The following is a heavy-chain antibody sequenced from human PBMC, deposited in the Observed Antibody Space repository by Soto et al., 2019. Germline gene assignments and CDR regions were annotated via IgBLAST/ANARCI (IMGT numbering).Heavy chain of an antibody. D-gene: IGHD2-21*02. V-gene: IGHV3-30*18. CDR1: GFTFSSYG. Sequence: QVQLVESGGGVVQPGRSPRLSCAASGFTFSSYGMYWVRQAPGKGLEWVAVISYDGSNKYYADSVKGRFTISRDNSKNTLYLQKNSLRAEDTAVYYCAKAYCGGDCSPDDAFDIWGQGTMVTVSS. CDR3: AKAYCGGDCSPDDAFDI. CDR2: ISYDGSNK. J-gene: IGHJ3*02.